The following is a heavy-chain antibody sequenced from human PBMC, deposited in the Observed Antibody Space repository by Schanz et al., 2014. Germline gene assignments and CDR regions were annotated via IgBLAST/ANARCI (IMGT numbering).Heavy chain of an antibody. CDR1: GFMFSSYG. D-gene: IGHD3-10*01. CDR2: INSSGTYI. J-gene: IGHJ4*02. CDR3: VSSGSYSSYAF. Sequence: VQLVESGGGVVQPGRSLRLSCAASGFMFSSYGMHWVRQAPGKGLEWVSSINSSGTYISYADSVKGRFTISRDNAKNSLYLQMNSLRAEDTAVYHCVSSGSYSSYAFWGQGTLVTVSS. V-gene: IGHV3-21*01.